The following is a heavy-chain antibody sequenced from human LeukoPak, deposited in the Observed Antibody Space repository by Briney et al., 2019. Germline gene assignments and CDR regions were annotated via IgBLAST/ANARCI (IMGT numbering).Heavy chain of an antibody. Sequence: ASVKVSCKASGYTFTGYYMHWVRQAPGQGLEWMGWINPNSGGTNYAQKFQGRATMTRDTSISTAYMELSRLRSDDTAVNYCASEAARLGSPVDWGQGTLVTVSS. V-gene: IGHV1-2*02. CDR3: ASEAARLGSPVD. D-gene: IGHD6-6*01. J-gene: IGHJ4*02. CDR1: GYTFTGYY. CDR2: INPNSGGT.